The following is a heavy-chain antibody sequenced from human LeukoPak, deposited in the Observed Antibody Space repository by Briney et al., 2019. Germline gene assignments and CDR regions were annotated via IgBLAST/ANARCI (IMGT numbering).Heavy chain of an antibody. CDR1: GFTFSIYA. Sequence: KAGGSLRLSCAASGFTFSIYAMSWVRQVPGKGLEWVSAISGSGGSTYYADSVKGRFTISRDNSKNTLYLQMNSLRAEDTAVYYCAISSWYDFDYWGQGTLVTVSS. CDR3: AISSWYDFDY. V-gene: IGHV3-23*01. J-gene: IGHJ4*02. D-gene: IGHD6-13*01. CDR2: ISGSGGST.